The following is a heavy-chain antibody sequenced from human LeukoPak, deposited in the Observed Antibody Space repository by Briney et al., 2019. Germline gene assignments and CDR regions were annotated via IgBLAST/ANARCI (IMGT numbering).Heavy chain of an antibody. CDR1: GYTLTELS. D-gene: IGHD1-26*01. CDR2: FDPEDGET. Sequence: ASVKVSCKVSGYTLTELSMHWVRQAPGKGLEWMGGFDPEDGETIYAQKFQGRVTMTEDTSTDTAYMELSSLRSEDTAVYYCATPWELLKGVLEPSNDAFDIWGQGTMVTVSS. V-gene: IGHV1-24*01. J-gene: IGHJ3*02. CDR3: ATPWELLKGVLEPSNDAFDI.